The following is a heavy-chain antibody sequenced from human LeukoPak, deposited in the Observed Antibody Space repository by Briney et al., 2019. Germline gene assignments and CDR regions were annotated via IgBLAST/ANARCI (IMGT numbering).Heavy chain of an antibody. CDR3: AKETEDYDILTGYYXY. D-gene: IGHD3-9*01. CDR2: IRYDGSNK. Sequence: GGSLRLSCAASGFTFSSYGMHWVRQAPGKGLEWVAFIRYDGSNKYYADSVKGRFTISRDNSKNTLYLQMNSLRAEDTAVYYCAKETEDYDILTGYYXYWXXXTXVT. CDR1: GFTFSSYG. J-gene: IGHJ4*02. V-gene: IGHV3-30*02.